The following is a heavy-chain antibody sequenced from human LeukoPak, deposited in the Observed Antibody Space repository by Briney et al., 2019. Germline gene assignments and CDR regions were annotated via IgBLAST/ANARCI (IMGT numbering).Heavy chain of an antibody. J-gene: IGHJ6*03. D-gene: IGHD3-10*01. Sequence: GGSLRLSCAASGFTFSSYAMSWVRQAPGKGLEWVSAISGSGGSTYYADSVKGRFTISRDNSKNTLYLQMNSLRAEDTAVYYCAKHPGNYYGSGSSYYYYYMDVWGKGTTVTVSS. CDR3: AKHPGNYYGSGSSYYYYYMDV. CDR2: ISGSGGST. CDR1: GFTFSSYA. V-gene: IGHV3-23*01.